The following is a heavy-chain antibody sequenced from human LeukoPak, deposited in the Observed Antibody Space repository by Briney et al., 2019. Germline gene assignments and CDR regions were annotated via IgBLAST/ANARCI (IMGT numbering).Heavy chain of an antibody. V-gene: IGHV1-8*01. CDR1: GYTFTSYD. CDR3: ARGRSSSWYGPYYYYGMDV. D-gene: IGHD6-13*01. CDR2: MNPNSGNT. J-gene: IGHJ6*02. Sequence: ASVNVSCKASGYTFTSYDINWVRQATGQGLEWMGWMNPNSGNTGYAQKFQGRVTMTRNTSISTAYMELSSLRSEDTAVYYCARGRSSSWYGPYYYYGMDVWGQGTTVTVSS.